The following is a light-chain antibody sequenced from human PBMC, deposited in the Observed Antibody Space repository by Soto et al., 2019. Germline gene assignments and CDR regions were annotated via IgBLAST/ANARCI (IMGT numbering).Light chain of an antibody. J-gene: IGKJ2*01. Sequence: EIVLTQSPGTLSLSPGERATLSRRASQSVSSSYLAWYQQKPGQAPRLLIYGASSRATGIPDRFSGSGSGTDFTLTISRLEPEDFAVYYCQQYGSYFGQGTKVDIK. V-gene: IGKV3-20*01. CDR1: QSVSSSY. CDR3: QQYGSY. CDR2: GAS.